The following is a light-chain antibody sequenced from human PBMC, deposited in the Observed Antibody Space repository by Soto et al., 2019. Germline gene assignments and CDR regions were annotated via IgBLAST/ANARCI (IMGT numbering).Light chain of an antibody. V-gene: IGKV1-5*01. J-gene: IGKJ4*01. CDR2: DAS. CDR1: QSISSW. Sequence: DIQMTHSPSTLSASVGARVTITCRASQSISSWLAWYQQKPGKAPTLLIYDASALPRGVPSRFSGSGSGTEFTLTISSLQPEDFATYSCQQLNSYPLTFGGGTKVDIK. CDR3: QQLNSYPLT.